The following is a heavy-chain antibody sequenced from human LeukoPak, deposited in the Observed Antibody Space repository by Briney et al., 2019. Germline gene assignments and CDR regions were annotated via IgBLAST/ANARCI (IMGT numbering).Heavy chain of an antibody. CDR1: GFTFNTYG. J-gene: IGHJ4*02. Sequence: GGSLRLSCAASGFTFNTYGIHWVRQAPGKGLEWVAVISYDGRNEYYADSVKGRFTISRDNAKTSLYLQMNSLRAEDTAVYYCARDLSGIAGYTYGRGIDYWGQGTLVTVSS. V-gene: IGHV3-30*03. CDR3: ARDLSGIAGYTYGRGIDY. D-gene: IGHD5-18*01. CDR2: ISYDGRNE.